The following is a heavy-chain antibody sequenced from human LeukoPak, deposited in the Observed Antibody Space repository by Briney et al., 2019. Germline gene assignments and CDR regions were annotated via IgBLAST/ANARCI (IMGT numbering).Heavy chain of an antibody. D-gene: IGHD3-10*01. J-gene: IGHJ4*02. Sequence: GGSLRLSCAASGFTFSSYEMNWVRQAPGKGLEWVSYISSSGSTIYYADSVKGRFTISRDNAKNSLYLQMNSLRAEDTAVYYCARVSYYYGSGSHNAYWGQGTLVTVSS. CDR1: GFTFSSYE. V-gene: IGHV3-48*03. CDR2: ISSSGSTI. CDR3: ARVSYYYGSGSHNAY.